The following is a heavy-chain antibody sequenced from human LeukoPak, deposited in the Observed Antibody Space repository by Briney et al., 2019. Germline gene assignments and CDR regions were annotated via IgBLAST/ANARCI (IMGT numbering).Heavy chain of an antibody. D-gene: IGHD6-19*01. V-gene: IGHV3-7*01. CDR2: IKQDGSEK. CDR1: GFTFSSYW. CDR3: ARDGTWSSGWYVDFDS. J-gene: IGHJ4*02. Sequence: GGSLRLSCAASGFTFSSYWMSWVRQAPGKGLEWVANIKQDGSEKYYVDSVKGRFTISRDNAKNSLYLQMNSLRAEDTAVYYCARDGTWSSGWYVDFDSWGQGTLVTVSS.